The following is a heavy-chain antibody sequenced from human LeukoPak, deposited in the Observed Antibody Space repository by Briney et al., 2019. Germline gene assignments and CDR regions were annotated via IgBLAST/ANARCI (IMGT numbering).Heavy chain of an antibody. J-gene: IGHJ5*02. CDR2: IYYSGST. CDR1: GGSISSYY. D-gene: IGHD3-10*01. CDR3: ARGGYYGSGNDFRFDP. V-gene: IGHV4-59*01. Sequence: PSETLSLTCTVSGGSISSYYWSWIRQPPGKGLEWIGYIYYSGSTNYNPSLKSRVTISVDTSKNQFSLKLSSVTAADTAVYYCARGGYYGSGNDFRFDPWGQGTLVTVSS.